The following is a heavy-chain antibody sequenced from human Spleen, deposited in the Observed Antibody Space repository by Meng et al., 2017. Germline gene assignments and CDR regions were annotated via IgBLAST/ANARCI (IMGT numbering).Heavy chain of an antibody. D-gene: IGHD3-22*01. CDR2: INPSGGST. J-gene: IGHJ3*02. CDR3: ASYDSSGYDVYDAFDI. CDR1: GYTFTSYY. Sequence: ASVKVSCKASGYTFTSYYMHWVRQAPGQGLEWMGIINPSGGSTSYAQKFQGRVTMTRDTYTSTVYMELSSLRSDDTAMYYCASYDSSGYDVYDAFDIWGQGTMVTVSS. V-gene: IGHV1-46*01.